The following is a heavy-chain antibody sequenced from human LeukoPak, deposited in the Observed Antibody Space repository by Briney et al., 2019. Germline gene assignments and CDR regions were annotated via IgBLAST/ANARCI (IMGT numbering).Heavy chain of an antibody. V-gene: IGHV1-18*01. D-gene: IGHD4-17*01. J-gene: IGHJ5*02. CDR3: AREATVTTGPRYNWFDP. CDR2: ISAYNGNT. Sequence: GASVKVSCKASGYTFTSYGISWVRQAPGQGLEWRGWISAYNGNTNYAQKLQGRVTMTTDTSTSTAYMELRSLRSDDTAVYYCAREATVTTGPRYNWFDPWGQGTLVTVSS. CDR1: GYTFTSYG.